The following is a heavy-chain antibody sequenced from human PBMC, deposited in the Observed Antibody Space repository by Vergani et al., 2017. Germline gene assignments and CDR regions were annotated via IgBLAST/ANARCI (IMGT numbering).Heavy chain of an antibody. CDR3: AKDAEGYYDFCSGYGFDY. CDR1: GFTFSSYG. CDR2: ISYDGSNK. Sequence: QVQLVESGGGVVQPGRSLRLSCAASGFTFSSYGMHWVRQAPGNGLEWVAVISYDGSNKYYADSVKGRFTISRDNSKNTLYLQMNSLGAEDTAVYYCAKDAEGYYDFCSGYGFDYWGQGTLVTVSS. V-gene: IGHV3-30*18. J-gene: IGHJ4*02. D-gene: IGHD3-3*01.